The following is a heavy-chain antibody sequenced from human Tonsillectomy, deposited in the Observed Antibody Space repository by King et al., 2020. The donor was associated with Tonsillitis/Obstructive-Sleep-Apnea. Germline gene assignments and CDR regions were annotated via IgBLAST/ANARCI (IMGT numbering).Heavy chain of an antibody. CDR2: ISWDGGST. CDR1: GFTFDDYT. Sequence: VQLVESGGVVVQPGGSLRLSCAASGFTFDDYTMHWVRQAPGKGLEWVSLISWDGGSTYYADSVKGRFTISRDNSKNSLYLQMNSLRTEDTALYYCAKVMITMIVVGGFDYRGQGTLVTVSS. V-gene: IGHV3-43*01. J-gene: IGHJ4*02. D-gene: IGHD3-22*01. CDR3: AKVMITMIVVGGFDY.